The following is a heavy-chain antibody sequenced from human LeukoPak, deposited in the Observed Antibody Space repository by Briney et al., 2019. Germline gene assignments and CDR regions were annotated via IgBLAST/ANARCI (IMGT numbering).Heavy chain of an antibody. CDR1: GGSISSGGYY. CDR3: ARGYCSSTSCYLVGY. CDR2: IYYSGST. D-gene: IGHD2-2*01. Sequence: PSQTLSLTCTVSGGSISSGGYYWSWIRQHPGKGLEWIGYIYYSGSTYYNPSLKSRVTISVDTSKNQFSLKLSSVTAADTAVYYCARGYCSSTSCYLVGYWGQGTLVTVSS. J-gene: IGHJ4*02. V-gene: IGHV4-31*03.